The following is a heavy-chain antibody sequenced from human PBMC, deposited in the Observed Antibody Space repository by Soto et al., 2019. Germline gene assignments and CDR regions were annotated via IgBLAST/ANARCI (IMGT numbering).Heavy chain of an antibody. D-gene: IGHD5-18*01. J-gene: IGHJ5*02. V-gene: IGHV4-31*03. CDR3: ARNVDTAVLGNWFDP. CDR1: GGSINSFDSY. CDR2: IYYSGNT. Sequence: QVQLQESGPGLVKPSQTLSLTCTVSGGSINSFDSYWTWIRQHPGQGLEGIGYIYYSGNTYDNPSLKSRVIISLDTSKNQFSLMLSSVTVADTALYYCARNVDTAVLGNWFDPWGQGTLVTVSS.